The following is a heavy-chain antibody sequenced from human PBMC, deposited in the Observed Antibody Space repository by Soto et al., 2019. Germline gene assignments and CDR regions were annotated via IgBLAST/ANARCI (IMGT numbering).Heavy chain of an antibody. V-gene: IGHV2-5*02. J-gene: IGHJ4*02. CDR2: IYWDDNK. CDR1: GFSLSTSGVG. D-gene: IGHD1-1*01. Sequence: QITLKESGPTLVKPTQTLTLTCTFSGFSLSTSGVGVGWIRQPPGKALEWLALIYWDDNKRYSPSLKNTLTIAKDNSKNQVVLTMTNMDPVDTATYYCAHRGQLGIFDYWGQGTLVTVSS. CDR3: AHRGQLGIFDY.